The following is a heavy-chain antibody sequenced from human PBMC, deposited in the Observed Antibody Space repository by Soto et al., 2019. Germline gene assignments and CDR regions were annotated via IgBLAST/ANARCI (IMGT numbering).Heavy chain of an antibody. J-gene: IGHJ2*01. CDR3: ESPDYDFWDFDL. CDR2: IHYSGST. V-gene: IGHV4-61*01. CDR1: GGSVSSGSYY. Sequence: QVQLQESGPGLVQASETMSLTCTVSGGSVSSGSYYWTWIRQPSWKGLEWIGCIHYSGSTNYNPSLKSRVAISIDPSKNQCSRKLSSVPSAYTAEYYCESPDYDFWDFDLWGRGTLVNVSS. D-gene: IGHD3-3*01.